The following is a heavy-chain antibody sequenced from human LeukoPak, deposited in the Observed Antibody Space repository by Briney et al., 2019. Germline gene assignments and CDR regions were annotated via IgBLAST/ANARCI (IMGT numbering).Heavy chain of an antibody. J-gene: IGHJ4*02. V-gene: IGHV3-23*01. CDR2: ISGSGGST. CDR3: AKGSSSWYSWGVIFDY. CDR1: GFTFSSYA. Sequence: PGGSLRLSCAASGFTFSSYAISWVRQAPGKALEGVSSISGSGGSTYCANSVKGRFTISSDNSKDKLYLQMNSLRGEERAVYYCAKGSSSWYSWGVIFDYWGQGTLVTVSS. D-gene: IGHD6-13*01.